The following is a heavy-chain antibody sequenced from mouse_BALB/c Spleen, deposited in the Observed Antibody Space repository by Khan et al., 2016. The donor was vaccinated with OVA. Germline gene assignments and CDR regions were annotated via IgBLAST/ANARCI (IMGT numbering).Heavy chain of an antibody. V-gene: IGHV5-6*01. J-gene: IGHJ3*01. D-gene: IGHD1-1*01. CDR3: ARLAYYYDSEGFAY. CDR1: GFTFSTYG. Sequence: EVELVESGGDLVKPEGSLKLSCAASGFTFSTYGMSWVRQTPDKRLEWVATISSGGSYTYYPDSVPGRFTISRDNAKNTLYLQMSSLKSEDTAMFYWARLAYYYDSEGFAYWGQGTLVTVSA. CDR2: ISSGGSYT.